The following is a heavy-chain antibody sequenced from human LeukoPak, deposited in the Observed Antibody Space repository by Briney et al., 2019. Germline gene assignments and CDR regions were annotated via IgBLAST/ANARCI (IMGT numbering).Heavy chain of an antibody. J-gene: IGHJ4*02. D-gene: IGHD3-3*01. CDR2: IYYSGST. V-gene: IGHV4-59*01. CDR3: ARGDPRTYYDFWSGYSFDY. Sequence: SETLSLTCTVSGGSISSYYWSWIRQPPGKGLEWIGYIYYSGSTNYNPSLKGRVTISVDTSKNQFSLKLSSVTAADTAVYYCARGDPRTYYDFWSGYSFDYWGQGTLVTVSS. CDR1: GGSISSYY.